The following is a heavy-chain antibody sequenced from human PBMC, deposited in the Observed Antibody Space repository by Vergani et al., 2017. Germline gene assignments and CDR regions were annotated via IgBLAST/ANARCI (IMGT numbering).Heavy chain of an antibody. Sequence: QVQLVQSGAEVKKPGSSVKVSCKASGGTFSSYTISWVRQAPGQGLEWMGRIIPILGIANYAQKFQGRVTITADKSTSTAYMELSSLRSEDTAVYYCARVPGPGTYYDFWSAPLGYYYMDVWGKGTTVTVSS. CDR3: ARVPGPGTYYDFWSAPLGYYYMDV. V-gene: IGHV1-69*02. J-gene: IGHJ6*03. CDR1: GGTFSSYT. CDR2: IIPILGIA. D-gene: IGHD3-3*01.